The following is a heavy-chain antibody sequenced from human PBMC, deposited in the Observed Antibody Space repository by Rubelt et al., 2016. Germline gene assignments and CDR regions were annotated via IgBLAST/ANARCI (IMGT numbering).Heavy chain of an antibody. D-gene: IGHD6-19*01. V-gene: IGHV4-39*01. J-gene: IGHJ4*02. CDR3: ARLSSGWYYFDY. CDR1: GGSISSSSYY. CDR2: IYYSGST. Sequence: QLQLQESGPGLVKPSETLSLTCTVSGGSISSSSYYWGWIRQPPGKGLEWIGSIYYSGSTYYNPSLTSRVTMSVDTSKNQFSLKLSSVTAADTAVYYCARLSSGWYYFDYWGQGTLVTVSS.